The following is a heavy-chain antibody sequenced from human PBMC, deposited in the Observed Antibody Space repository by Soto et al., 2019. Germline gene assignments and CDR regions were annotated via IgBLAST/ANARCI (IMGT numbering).Heavy chain of an antibody. D-gene: IGHD3-22*01. V-gene: IGHV1-69*01. J-gene: IGHJ3*02. CDR2: IIPIFGTA. CDR1: GGTFSSYA. Sequence: QVQLVQSGAEVKKPGSSVKVSCKASGGTFSSYAISWVRQAPGQGLEWMGGIIPIFGTANYAQKFQGRVTITADESTSTGYMELSSLRSEDTAVYYCARDRIRAGGVVVTPDAFDIWGQGTMVTVSS. CDR3: ARDRIRAGGVVVTPDAFDI.